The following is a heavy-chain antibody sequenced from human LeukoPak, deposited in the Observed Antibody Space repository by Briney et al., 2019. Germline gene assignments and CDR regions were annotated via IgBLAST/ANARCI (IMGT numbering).Heavy chain of an antibody. CDR3: ARDAGGDPSFDY. D-gene: IGHD2-21*02. V-gene: IGHV4-59*01. Sequence: SETLSLTCTVSGGSISSYSWSWIRQPPGRGLEWIGYIFYSGSTNYNPSLKSRVTISIDASKNRFSLKLSSVTAADTAVYYCARDAGGDPSFDYWGQGTLVTVSS. J-gene: IGHJ4*02. CDR1: GGSISSYS. CDR2: IFYSGST.